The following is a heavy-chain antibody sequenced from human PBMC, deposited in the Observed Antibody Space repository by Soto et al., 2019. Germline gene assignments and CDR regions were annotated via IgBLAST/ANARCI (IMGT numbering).Heavy chain of an antibody. V-gene: IGHV4-34*01. CDR3: ARDKITGLFDY. CDR2: INHSGST. CDR1: GGSFRGYY. Sequence: QVQLQQWGAGLLKPSETLSLTCAVYGGSFRGYYWTWIRQPPGTGLGWIGEINHSGSTNYNPSLKSRVTISVDTSKNQFSLKLTSVTAADTAVYYCARDKITGLFDYWGQGTLVTVSS. J-gene: IGHJ4*02. D-gene: IGHD2-8*02.